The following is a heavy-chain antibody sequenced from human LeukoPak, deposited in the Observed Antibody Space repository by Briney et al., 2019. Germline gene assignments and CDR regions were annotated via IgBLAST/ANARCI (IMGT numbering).Heavy chain of an antibody. J-gene: IGHJ4*02. D-gene: IGHD3-22*01. CDR3: ARGADSSGYTELPFDY. Sequence: ASVKVSCKASGGTFSSYAISWVRQAPGQGLEWMGRNIPILGIANYAQKFQGRVTITADKSTSTAYMELSSLRSEDTAVYYCARGADSSGYTELPFDYWGQGTLVTVSS. CDR2: NIPILGIA. CDR1: GGTFSSYA. V-gene: IGHV1-69*04.